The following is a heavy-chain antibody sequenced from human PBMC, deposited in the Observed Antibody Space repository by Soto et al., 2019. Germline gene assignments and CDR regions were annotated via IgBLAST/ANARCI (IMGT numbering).Heavy chain of an antibody. CDR1: GITFSSYV. CDR2: ISGSGGTT. J-gene: IGHJ4*02. Sequence: EVQLLESGGGLVQPGGSLRLSCAASGITFSSYVMSWVRQAPGKGLKWFSTISGSGGTTNYADSVTGRFTISRDNSKNPLYRQINSLRARDPAGYYCGGTPETKSDFDYWGQGPLVTVPS. D-gene: IGHD1-1*01. V-gene: IGHV3-23*01. CDR3: GGTPETKSDFDY.